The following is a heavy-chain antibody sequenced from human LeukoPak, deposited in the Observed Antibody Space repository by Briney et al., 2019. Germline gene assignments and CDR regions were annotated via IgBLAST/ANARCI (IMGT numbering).Heavy chain of an antibody. V-gene: IGHV3-74*01. CDR2: INSDGGSR. D-gene: IGHD5-12*01. J-gene: IGHJ4*02. CDR1: GFTFSSYR. CDR3: AKDPPPQWLRLGMPDY. Sequence: GGSLRLSCAASGFTFSSYRMHWVRQAPGKGLVWVSRINSDGGSRYYADSVKGRFTISRDNAKNTLYLQMNSLRADDTAVYYCAKDPPPQWLRLGMPDYWGQGTLVTVSS.